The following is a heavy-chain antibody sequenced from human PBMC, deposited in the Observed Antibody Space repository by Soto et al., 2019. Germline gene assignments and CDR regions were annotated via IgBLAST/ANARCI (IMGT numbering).Heavy chain of an antibody. CDR2: IKSKTDGGTT. D-gene: IGHD3-22*01. Sequence: GGSLRLSCAASGFTFSNAWMSWVRQAPGKGLEWVGRIKSKTDGGTTDYAAPVKGRFTISRDDSKNTLYLQMNSLKTEDTAVYYCTTESYYYGSSGYYYRVTAGHFDFWDRGTLVTVSS. CDR1: GFTFSNAW. V-gene: IGHV3-15*01. CDR3: TTESYYYGSSGYYYRVTAGHFDF. J-gene: IGHJ2*01.